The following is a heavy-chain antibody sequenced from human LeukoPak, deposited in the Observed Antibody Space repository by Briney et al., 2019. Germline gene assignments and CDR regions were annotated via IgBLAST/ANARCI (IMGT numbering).Heavy chain of an antibody. CDR3: ERDWGMVAGIAGYY. Sequence: GASVKVSCKPSGFTFTGYYIHWLRPAPGPGREWMGCINPKRGVTNYAPKPQGRVTMTRDTTIRTAYMCLCTLRSLATPLYSSERDWGMVAGIAGYYWGQGTLVTVSS. CDR1: GFTFTGYY. J-gene: IGHJ4*02. D-gene: IGHD6-19*01. V-gene: IGHV1-2*02. CDR2: INPKRGVT.